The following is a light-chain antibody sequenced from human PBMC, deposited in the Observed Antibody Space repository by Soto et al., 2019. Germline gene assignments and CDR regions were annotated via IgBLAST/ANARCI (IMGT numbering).Light chain of an antibody. J-gene: IGLJ2*01. CDR3: SSYTSSSTRV. CDR2: DVS. V-gene: IGLV2-14*01. CDR1: SSDVGGYNY. Sequence: QYALTQPASVSGSPGQSITISCTGTSSDVGGYNYVSWYQQHPGKAPKLMIYDVSNRPSGVSNRFSGSKSGNTASLTISGLQADDEADYYCSSYTSSSTRVFGGGTKLTVL.